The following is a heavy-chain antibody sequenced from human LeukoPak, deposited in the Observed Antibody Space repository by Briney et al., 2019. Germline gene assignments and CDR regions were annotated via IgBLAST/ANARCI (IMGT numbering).Heavy chain of an antibody. CDR3: ARDSLYCSSTSCYSTAFDY. Sequence: GGSLRLSCAASGFTFSSYSMNWVRQAPGKGLEWVSSISSSSSYIYYADSLKGRFTISRDNAKNSLYLQMNSLRAEDTAVYYCARDSLYCSSTSCYSTAFDYWGQGTLVTVSS. D-gene: IGHD2-2*01. CDR1: GFTFSSYS. CDR2: ISSSSSYI. V-gene: IGHV3-21*01. J-gene: IGHJ4*02.